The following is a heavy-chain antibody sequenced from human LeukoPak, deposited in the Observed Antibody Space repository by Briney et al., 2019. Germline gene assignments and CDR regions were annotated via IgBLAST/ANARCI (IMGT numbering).Heavy chain of an antibody. CDR1: GFIFSDHP. CDR2: IGSDGTKK. CDR3: ARQMTSTRLFDS. D-gene: IGHD5/OR15-5a*01. V-gene: IGHV3-30*04. Sequence: GGSLRLSCVASGFIFSDHPFHWVRQSRDKELAWVALIGSDGTKKYYADSVQGRFTVSRENSKNTLFLQMNTLRADDTAVYFCARQMTSTRLFDSWGQGTLVTVSS. J-gene: IGHJ4*02.